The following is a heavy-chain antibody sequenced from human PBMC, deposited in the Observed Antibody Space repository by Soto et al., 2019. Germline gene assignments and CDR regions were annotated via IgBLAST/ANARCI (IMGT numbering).Heavy chain of an antibody. CDR1: GFTFSSYD. CDR2: IGTAGDP. D-gene: IGHD6-19*01. J-gene: IGHJ6*03. V-gene: IGHV3-13*05. Sequence: GGSLRLSCAASGFTFSSYDMHWVRQATGKGLEWVSAIGTAGDPYYPGSVKGRFTISRENAKNSLYLQMNSLRAGDTAVYYCARGSRSGWYPPYYYYYYMDVWGKGTTVTVSS. CDR3: ARGSRSGWYPPYYYYYYMDV.